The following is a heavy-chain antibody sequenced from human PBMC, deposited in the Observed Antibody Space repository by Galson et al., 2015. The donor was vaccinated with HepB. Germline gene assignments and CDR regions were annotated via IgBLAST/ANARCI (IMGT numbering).Heavy chain of an antibody. D-gene: IGHD3-3*01. Sequence: SLRLSCAASGFTFSSYSMNWVRQAPGKGLEWVSYISSSSSTIYYADSVKGRFTISRDNAKNSLYLQMNSLRAEDTAVYYCARGPNTIFGVVINYMDVWGKGTTVTVSS. CDR2: ISSSSSTI. CDR3: ARGPNTIFGVVINYMDV. J-gene: IGHJ6*03. CDR1: GFTFSSYS. V-gene: IGHV3-48*01.